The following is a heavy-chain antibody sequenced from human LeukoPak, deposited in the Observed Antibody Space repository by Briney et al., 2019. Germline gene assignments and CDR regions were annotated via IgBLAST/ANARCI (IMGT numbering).Heavy chain of an antibody. V-gene: IGHV4-4*02. J-gene: IGHJ4*02. CDR1: GFTFSRYW. Sequence: PGGSLRLSCAASGFTFSRYWMSWVRQAPGKGLEWIGEIYHSGSTNYNPSLKSRVTISVDKSKNQFSLKLSSVTAADTAVYYCARGLRGVDYWGQGTLVTVSS. CDR3: ARGLRGVDY. D-gene: IGHD4-17*01. CDR2: IYHSGST.